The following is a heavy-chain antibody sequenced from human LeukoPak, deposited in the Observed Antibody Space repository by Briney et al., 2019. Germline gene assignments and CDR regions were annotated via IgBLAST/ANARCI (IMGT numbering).Heavy chain of an antibody. J-gene: IGHJ4*02. CDR2: ISGSGGST. CDR3: AKGNYHDSRGYYN. V-gene: IGHV3-23*01. Sequence: GGSLRLSCAASGFAFSSYAMSWVRQAPGKGLEWVSAISGSGGSTYYADSVKGRFTISRDNSKNTLYLQMNSLRAEDTAVYYCAKGNYHDSRGYYNWGQGTLVTVSS. D-gene: IGHD3-22*01. CDR1: GFAFSSYA.